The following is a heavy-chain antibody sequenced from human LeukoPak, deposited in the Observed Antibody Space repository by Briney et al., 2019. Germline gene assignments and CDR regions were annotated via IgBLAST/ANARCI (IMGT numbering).Heavy chain of an antibody. Sequence: SQTLSLTCTVSGGSIRSGGYYWSWIRQHPGKGLEWIGYIYYSGSTYYNPSLKSRVTISVDTSKNQFSLKLSSVTAADTAVYYCARSPPGWYYDNSGQYCFDTWGQGALVTVSS. J-gene: IGHJ4*02. D-gene: IGHD3-22*01. CDR2: IYYSGST. CDR3: ARSPPGWYYDNSGQYCFDT. CDR1: GGSIRSGGYY. V-gene: IGHV4-31*03.